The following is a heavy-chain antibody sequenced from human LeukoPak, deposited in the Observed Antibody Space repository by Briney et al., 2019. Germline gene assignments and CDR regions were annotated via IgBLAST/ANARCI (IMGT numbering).Heavy chain of an antibody. J-gene: IGHJ4*02. CDR1: GGSISSYY. CDR2: IYYSGST. CDR3: ARSAGITIFGVGPFDY. V-gene: IGHV4-59*01. D-gene: IGHD3-3*01. Sequence: PSETLSLTCTVSGGSISSYYWSWIRQPPGKGLEWIGYIYYSGSTNYNPSLKSRVTISVDTSKNQFSLKLSSVTAADTAVYYCARSAGITIFGVGPFDYWGQGTLVTVSS.